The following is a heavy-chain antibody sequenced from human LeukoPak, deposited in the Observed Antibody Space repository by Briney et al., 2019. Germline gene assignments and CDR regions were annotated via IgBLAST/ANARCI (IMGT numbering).Heavy chain of an antibody. CDR1: GFTFSSYG. D-gene: IGHD3-10*01. V-gene: IGHV3-23*01. Sequence: GGTLRLSCAASGFTFSSYGMSWVRQAPGKGLEWVSAISGSGGSTYYADSVKGRFTISRDNSKNTLYLQMNSLRAEDTAVYYCARDKAGAGFGDAFDIWGQGTMVTVSS. CDR3: ARDKAGAGFGDAFDI. J-gene: IGHJ3*02. CDR2: ISGSGGST.